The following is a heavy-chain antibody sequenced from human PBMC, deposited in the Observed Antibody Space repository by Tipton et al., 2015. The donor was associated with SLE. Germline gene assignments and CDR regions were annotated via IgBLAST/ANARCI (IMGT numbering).Heavy chain of an antibody. CDR2: ISQTGTVT. V-gene: IGHV3-11*04. CDR1: GFTFSDYY. D-gene: IGHD2-2*01. Sequence: GSLRLSCVASGFTFSDYYMTWIRQAPGKGLECVSYISQTGTVTNYGDPVKGRFTISRDNARSSLYLQMDSLRIDDTAIYYCTRDPRHADYWGQGTLVTVSS. J-gene: IGHJ4*02. CDR3: TRDPRHADY.